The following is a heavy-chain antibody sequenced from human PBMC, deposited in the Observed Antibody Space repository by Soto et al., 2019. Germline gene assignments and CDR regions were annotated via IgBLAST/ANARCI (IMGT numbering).Heavy chain of an antibody. Sequence: SETLSLTCTVSGGSVSSGSYYWSWIRQPPGKGLGWIGYIYYSGSTNYNPSLKSRVTISVDTSKNQFSLKLSSVTAADTAVYYCARDLGRFYYYGMDVWGQGTTVTVSS. CDR3: ARDLGRFYYYGMDV. CDR1: GGSVSSGSYY. V-gene: IGHV4-61*01. CDR2: IYYSGST. J-gene: IGHJ6*02.